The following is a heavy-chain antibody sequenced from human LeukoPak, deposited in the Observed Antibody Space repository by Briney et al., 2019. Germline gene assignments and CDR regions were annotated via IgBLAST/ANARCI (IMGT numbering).Heavy chain of an antibody. CDR1: GGTFSSYA. D-gene: IGHD3-3*01. J-gene: IGHJ5*02. Sequence: SVKVSYKASGGTFSSYAISWVRQAPGQGLEWMGGIIPIFGTANYAQKFQGRVTITTDESTSTAYMELSSLRSEDTAVYYCARYDFWSGYWNWFDPWGQGTLVTVSS. CDR2: IIPIFGTA. CDR3: ARYDFWSGYWNWFDP. V-gene: IGHV1-69*05.